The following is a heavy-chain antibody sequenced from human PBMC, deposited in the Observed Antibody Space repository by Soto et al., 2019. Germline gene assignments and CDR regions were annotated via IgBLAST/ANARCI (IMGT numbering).Heavy chain of an antibody. CDR3: AREYYDVLTDYYRYYYIDV. V-gene: IGHV3-11*01. CDR2: ISSSGTRM. D-gene: IGHD3-9*01. J-gene: IGHJ6*03. CDR1: GFTFSDYY. Sequence: QVQLVESGGGLGQPGGSRRLSCTASGFTFSDYYMTWIRQAPGKGLESVSYISSSGTRMYYADSVKGRFTISRDNAKNSLYLQLNSLRAEDTAVYYCAREYYDVLTDYYRYYYIDVWGKGITVIVSS.